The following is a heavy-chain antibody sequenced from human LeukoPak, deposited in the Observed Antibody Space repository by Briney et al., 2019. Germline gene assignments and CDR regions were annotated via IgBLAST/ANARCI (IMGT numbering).Heavy chain of an antibody. Sequence: PGRSLRLSCVASGFTFSSYAMHWVRQAPGKGLEWVAVISYDGSNKYYADSVKGRFTISRDNSKNTLYLQMNSLRAEDTAVYYCAAFGDILTGYYRDYWGQGTLVTVSS. J-gene: IGHJ4*02. CDR1: GFTFSSYA. D-gene: IGHD3-9*01. CDR3: AAFGDILTGYYRDY. V-gene: IGHV3-30-3*01. CDR2: ISYDGSNK.